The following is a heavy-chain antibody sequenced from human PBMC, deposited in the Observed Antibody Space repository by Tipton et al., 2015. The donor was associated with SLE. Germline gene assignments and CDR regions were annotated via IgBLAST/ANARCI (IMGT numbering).Heavy chain of an antibody. J-gene: IGHJ4*02. D-gene: IGHD3-3*01. CDR3: ARGFFHDYWSAEQGRKSFYFDN. CDR2: TTHSGKT. CDR1: RGSFSGYY. V-gene: IGHV4-34*01. Sequence: TLSLTCAVYRGSFSGYYWSWIRRPPGKGLEWIGETTHSGKTNYNPSLKSRVTISVDTVKTQVSLKLTSVTAADTAMYFCARGFFHDYWSAEQGRKSFYFDNWGQGALVTVSS.